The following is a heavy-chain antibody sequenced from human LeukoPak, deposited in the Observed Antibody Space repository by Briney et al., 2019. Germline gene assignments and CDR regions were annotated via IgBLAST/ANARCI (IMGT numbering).Heavy chain of an antibody. CDR3: ATVEDDYVWGSYRQTYFDY. J-gene: IGHJ4*02. CDR2: FDPEDGET. Sequence: ASVKVSCKVSGYTLTELSMHRVRQAPGKGLEWMGGFDPEDGETIYAQKFQGRVTMTEDTSTDTAYMELSSLRSEDTAVYYCATVEDDYVWGSYRQTYFDYWGQGTLVTVSS. D-gene: IGHD3-16*02. CDR1: GYTLTELS. V-gene: IGHV1-24*01.